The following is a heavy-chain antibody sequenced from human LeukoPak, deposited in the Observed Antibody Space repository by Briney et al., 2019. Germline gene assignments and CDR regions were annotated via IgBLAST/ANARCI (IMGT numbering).Heavy chain of an antibody. CDR2: IYYSGST. D-gene: IGHD2/OR15-2a*01. V-gene: IGHV4-39*07. CDR3: ATVTSNNY. Sequence: SETLSLTFTVAGGAISSGRYYLGWIRQPPGKGLEWIGSIYYSGSTYYNSSLKGRVTISVDTSKNQFSLKMRSVTAADTAVYYCATVTSNNYWGQGTLVTVSS. CDR1: GGAISSGRYY. J-gene: IGHJ4*02.